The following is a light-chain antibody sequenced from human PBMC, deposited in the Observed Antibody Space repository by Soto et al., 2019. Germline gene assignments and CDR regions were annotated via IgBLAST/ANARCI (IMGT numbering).Light chain of an antibody. CDR1: SSDVGGYNY. J-gene: IGLJ3*02. CDR2: EVS. Sequence: QSARTQPASVSRSPGQSITISCTGTSSDVGGYNYVSWYQQHPGKAPKLMIYEVSNRPSGVSNRFSGSKSGNTASLTISGLQAEDEADYYCSSYTSSSTPWVFGGGTKLTFL. V-gene: IGLV2-14*01. CDR3: SSYTSSSTPWV.